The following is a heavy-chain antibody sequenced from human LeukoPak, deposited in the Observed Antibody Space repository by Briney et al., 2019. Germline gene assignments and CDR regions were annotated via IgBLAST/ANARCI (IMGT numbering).Heavy chain of an antibody. CDR3: ASLAAAIFEKGEPNWFDP. V-gene: IGHV1-2*02. D-gene: IGHD2-2*01. Sequence: ASVKVSCKASGYTFTGYYMRWVRQAPGQGLEWMGWINPNSGGTNYAQKFQGRVTMTRDTSISTAYMELSRLRSDDTAVYYCASLAAAIFEKGEPNWFDPWGQGTLVTVSS. J-gene: IGHJ5*02. CDR1: GYTFTGYY. CDR2: INPNSGGT.